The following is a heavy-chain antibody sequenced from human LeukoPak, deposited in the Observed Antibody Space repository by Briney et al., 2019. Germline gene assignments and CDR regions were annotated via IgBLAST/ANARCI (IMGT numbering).Heavy chain of an antibody. CDR2: ISKSGDDT. CDR1: GLTFNNYA. CDR3: APSWAPDTSAFRWRRHGIDL. J-gene: IGHJ6*02. D-gene: IGHD2-2*01. Sequence: GGALRLSCAVSGLTFNNYAMSWVRQAPGKGVEWVSAISKSGDDTYYAASAKGRFTIYRDNSRNTQYLQMNTLRAEDTAVYYCAPSWAPDTSAFRWRRHGIDLWAQGTTLTVS. V-gene: IGHV3-23*01.